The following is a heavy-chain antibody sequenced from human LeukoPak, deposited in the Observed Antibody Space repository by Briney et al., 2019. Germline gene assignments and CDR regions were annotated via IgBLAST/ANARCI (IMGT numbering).Heavy chain of an antibody. D-gene: IGHD3-10*01. CDR1: GFTFSNYE. CDR2: ISSSGSAI. CDR3: ASHYYGSGSSVNWFDP. V-gene: IGHV3-48*03. Sequence: GGSLRLSCAASGFTFSNYEMNWVRQAPGKGLEWVSYISSSGSAIYYADSVKGRFTISRDNAKNSLYLQMNSLRAEDTAVYYCASHYYGSGSSVNWFDPWGQGTLVTVSS. J-gene: IGHJ5*02.